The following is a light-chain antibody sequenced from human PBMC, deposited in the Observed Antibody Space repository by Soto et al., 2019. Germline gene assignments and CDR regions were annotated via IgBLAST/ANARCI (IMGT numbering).Light chain of an antibody. V-gene: IGKV1-5*03. J-gene: IGKJ1*01. Sequence: DIQMTQSPSTLSASVGDRVTIACRASQSISSWLAWYQQKPGKAPNLLIYQASSLESGVPSRFSGSGSGTEFTLTISSLQPDDFATYDCQQYCVNPWTFGQGTKVDIK. CDR1: QSISSW. CDR2: QAS. CDR3: QQYCVNPWT.